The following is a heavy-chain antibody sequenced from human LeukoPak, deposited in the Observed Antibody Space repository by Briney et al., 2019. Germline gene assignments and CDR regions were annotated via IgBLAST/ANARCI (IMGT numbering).Heavy chain of an antibody. Sequence: PGRSLRLSCAGTGLKFSDNAMHWVRQAPGKGLEWVAVISYDGSNQNYADSVKGRFIISRDNSDNTQFLEMNSLRPEDTGVYYCARDGAARLLRYYYYMDVWGKGTTVTVSS. CDR3: ARDGAARLLRYYYYMDV. D-gene: IGHD6-6*01. CDR2: ISYDGSNQ. J-gene: IGHJ6*03. CDR1: GLKFSDNA. V-gene: IGHV3-30*03.